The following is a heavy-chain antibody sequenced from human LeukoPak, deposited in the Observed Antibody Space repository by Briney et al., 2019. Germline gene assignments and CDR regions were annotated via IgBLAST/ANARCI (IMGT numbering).Heavy chain of an antibody. CDR1: GGTFSSYA. J-gene: IGHJ5*02. CDR3: ASHGSVRAARGHNWFDP. V-gene: IGHV1-69*05. Sequence: GASVKVSCKAPGGTFSSYAISWVRQAPGQGLEWMGGIIPIFGTANYAQKFQGRVTITTDESTSTAYMELSSLRSEDTAVYYCASHGSVRAARGHNWFDPWGQGTLVTVSS. D-gene: IGHD6-6*01. CDR2: IIPIFGTA.